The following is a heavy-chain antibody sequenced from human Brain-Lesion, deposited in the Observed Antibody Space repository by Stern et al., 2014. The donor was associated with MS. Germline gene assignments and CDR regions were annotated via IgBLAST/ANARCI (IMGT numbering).Heavy chain of an antibody. Sequence: QVQLEESGAEVKKPGASVKVSCKTSGYIFTGYYIHWVRQAPGQGLEWMAGTNPNTGGPNYAQKFQGRVTMSRDTSISTADVELSSLTSDDTAVYYCARDQRGITIFGVVTDYYYLGMDVWGQGTTVTVSS. J-gene: IGHJ6*02. CDR1: GYIFTGYY. D-gene: IGHD3-3*01. CDR3: ARDQRGITIFGVVTDYYYLGMDV. V-gene: IGHV1-2*02. CDR2: TNPNTGGP.